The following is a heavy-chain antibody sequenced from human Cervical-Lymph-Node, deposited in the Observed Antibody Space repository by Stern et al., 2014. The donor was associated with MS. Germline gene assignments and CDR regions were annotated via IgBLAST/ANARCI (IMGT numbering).Heavy chain of an antibody. Sequence: QIQLQQSGPGLVKPSGTLSLTCAVSGGSISSSNWWSWVRQPPGKGLEWIGEIYHSRSNNNNPSLKSRVTISVDKSKNHFSLKLSSVTAADTAVYYCARVFGDYVFWFDPWGQGTLVTVSS. CDR3: ARVFGDYVFWFDP. CDR2: IYHSRSN. J-gene: IGHJ5*02. CDR1: GGSISSSNW. D-gene: IGHD4-17*01. V-gene: IGHV4-4*02.